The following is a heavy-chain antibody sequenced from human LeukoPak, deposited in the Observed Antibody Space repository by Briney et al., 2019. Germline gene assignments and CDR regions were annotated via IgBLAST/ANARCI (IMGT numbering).Heavy chain of an antibody. Sequence: GGSLRLSCAASGFIFNNYWMHWVRQAPGEGLVWVSRINSDGSSRNYADSVKGRFTISRDNAKNTLYLQMNSLRAEDTAVYYCASASSHRIAAGGDYWGQGTLVTVSS. CDR1: GFIFNNYW. CDR2: INSDGSSR. D-gene: IGHD6-13*01. J-gene: IGHJ4*02. V-gene: IGHV3-74*01. CDR3: ASASSHRIAAGGDY.